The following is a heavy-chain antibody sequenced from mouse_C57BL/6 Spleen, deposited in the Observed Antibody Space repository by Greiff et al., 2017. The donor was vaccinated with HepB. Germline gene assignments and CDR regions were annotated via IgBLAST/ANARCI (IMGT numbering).Heavy chain of an antibody. V-gene: IGHV1-54*01. CDR2: INPGSGGT. CDR3: ARSRYDYYAMDY. CDR1: GYAFTNYL. J-gene: IGHJ4*01. Sequence: QVQLKESGAELVRPGTSVKVSCKASGYAFTNYLIEWVKQRPGQGLEWIGVINPGSGGTNYNEKFKGKATLTADKSSSTAYMQLSSLTSEDSAVYFCARSRYDYYAMDYWGQGTSVTVSS.